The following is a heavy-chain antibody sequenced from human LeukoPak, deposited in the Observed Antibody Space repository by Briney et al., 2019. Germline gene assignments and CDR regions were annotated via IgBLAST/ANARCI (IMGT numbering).Heavy chain of an antibody. Sequence: SETLSLTCTVSGGSISSSSYYWGWIRQPPGRGLEWIGSIYYSGSTYYNPSLKSRVTISVDTSKNQFSLKLSSVTAADTAVYYCARERKGGSSSDYWGQGTLVTVSS. J-gene: IGHJ4*02. D-gene: IGHD6-13*01. CDR2: IYYSGST. CDR1: GGSISSSSYY. V-gene: IGHV4-39*07. CDR3: ARERKGGSSSDY.